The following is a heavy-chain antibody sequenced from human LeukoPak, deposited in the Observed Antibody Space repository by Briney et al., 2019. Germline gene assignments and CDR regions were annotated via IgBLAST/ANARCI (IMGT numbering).Heavy chain of an antibody. J-gene: IGHJ6*02. CDR3: ARSGHGIGYYYYGMDV. V-gene: IGHV4-34*01. CDR2: INHSGST. CDR1: GGSFSGYY. Sequence: SETLSLTCAVYGGSFSGYYWSWIRQPPGKGLEWIGEINHSGSTNYNPSLKSRVTMSVDTSENQFSLKLSSVTAADTAVYYCARSGHGIGYYYYGMDVWGQGTTVTVSS.